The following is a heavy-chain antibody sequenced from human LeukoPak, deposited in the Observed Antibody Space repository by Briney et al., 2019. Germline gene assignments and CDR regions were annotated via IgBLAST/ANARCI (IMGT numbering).Heavy chain of an antibody. CDR2: ISGSGNGGSI. V-gene: IGHV3-64D*06. Sequence: GGSLRLSCSASGFVFSIYTMYWVRQAPGRGPEYVSTISGSGNGGSIYYADSVKGRFTISRDDSKSIVYLQMNGLRSEDTAVYYCVKDFGRVRGTPDSWGQGTLVTVSS. CDR3: VKDFGRVRGTPDS. CDR1: GFVFSIYT. D-gene: IGHD2/OR15-2a*01. J-gene: IGHJ4*02.